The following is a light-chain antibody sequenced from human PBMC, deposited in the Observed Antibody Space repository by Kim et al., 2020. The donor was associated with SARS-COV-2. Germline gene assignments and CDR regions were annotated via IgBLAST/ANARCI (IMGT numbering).Light chain of an antibody. CDR3: SSYAAISNFV. Sequence: QSALTQPPPASGSPGQSVTISCTGTSSDVGGYNYVSWYQQHPGKAPKLMIYEVSKRPSGVPDRFSGSKSGNTASLTVSGLQAEDEADYYCSSYAAISNFVFGTGTKVTVL. J-gene: IGLJ1*01. V-gene: IGLV2-8*01. CDR2: EVS. CDR1: SSDVGGYNY.